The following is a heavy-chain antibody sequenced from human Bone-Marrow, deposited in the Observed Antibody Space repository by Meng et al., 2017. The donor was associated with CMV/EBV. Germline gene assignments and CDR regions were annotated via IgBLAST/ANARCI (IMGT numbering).Heavy chain of an antibody. CDR2: INPSGGST. V-gene: IGHV1-46*01. CDR3: ARSPTIFGVASGGGMDV. Sequence: ASVKVSCKASGYTFTSYYMHWVRQAPGQGLEWMGIINPSGGSTSYAQKFQGRVTMTRDTSTSTVYMELSSLRSEDTAVYYCARSPTIFGVASGGGMDVWGQGTTVPVSS. D-gene: IGHD3-3*01. CDR1: GYTFTSYY. J-gene: IGHJ6*02.